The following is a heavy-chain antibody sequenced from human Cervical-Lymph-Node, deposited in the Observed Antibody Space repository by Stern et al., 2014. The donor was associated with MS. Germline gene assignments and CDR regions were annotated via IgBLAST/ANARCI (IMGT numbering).Heavy chain of an antibody. D-gene: IGHD5-12*01. CDR1: GGSLSNYG. V-gene: IGHV1-69*06. CDR2: LIPLLGTA. CDR3: ARDSDYENSYAMDV. J-gene: IGHJ6*02. Sequence: VQLVESGPEVKKPGSSVKVSCKASGGSLSNYGFSWVRQAPGQGLEWLGGLIPLLGTANYAQKFQGRVTLNADNSTSTVYMELSSLTSEDTAVYFCARDSDYENSYAMDVWGQGTTVTVSS.